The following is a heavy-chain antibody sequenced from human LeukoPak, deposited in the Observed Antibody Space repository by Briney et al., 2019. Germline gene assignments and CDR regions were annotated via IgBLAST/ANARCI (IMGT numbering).Heavy chain of an antibody. CDR2: INHSGST. Sequence: SETLSLTCAVYGGSFSGYYWSWIRQPPGKGLEWIGEINHSGSTNYNLSLKSRVTISVDTSKNQFSLKLSSVTAADTAVYYCAREDRGVVVITTLDAFDIWGQGTMVTVSS. CDR3: AREDRGVVVITTLDAFDI. D-gene: IGHD3-22*01. V-gene: IGHV4-34*01. CDR1: GGSFSGYY. J-gene: IGHJ3*02.